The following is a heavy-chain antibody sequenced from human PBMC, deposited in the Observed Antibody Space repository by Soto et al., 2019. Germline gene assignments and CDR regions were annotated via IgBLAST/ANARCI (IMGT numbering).Heavy chain of an antibody. Sequence: SETLSLTCAVYGGSFSGYYWSWIRQPPGKGLEWIGEINHSGSTSYNPSLKSRVTISVDTSKNQFSLKLSSVTAADTAVYYCARGQDDSSGYSQDFDYWGQGTLVTVSS. CDR2: INHSGST. J-gene: IGHJ4*02. V-gene: IGHV4-34*01. D-gene: IGHD3-22*01. CDR3: ARGQDDSSGYSQDFDY. CDR1: GGSFSGYY.